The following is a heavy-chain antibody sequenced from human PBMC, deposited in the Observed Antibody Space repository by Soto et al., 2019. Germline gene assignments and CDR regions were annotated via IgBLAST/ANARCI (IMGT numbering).Heavy chain of an antibody. Sequence: QVHLVQSGVEVKTPGASVKVSCQASGYTFFTYDISWVRQAPGQGLEWMGWSSTYSGDTKYAQKFQVRVTMTTDTATTTAYLELRSLRSDDAAVYYCARHHGPTTSENWFDPWGQGTLVTVSS. D-gene: IGHD5-12*01. CDR3: ARHHGPTTSENWFDP. CDR1: GYTFFTYD. V-gene: IGHV1-18*01. J-gene: IGHJ5*02. CDR2: SSTYSGDT.